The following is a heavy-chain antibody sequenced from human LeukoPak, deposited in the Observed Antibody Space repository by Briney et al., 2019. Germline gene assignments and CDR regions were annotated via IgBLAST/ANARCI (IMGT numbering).Heavy chain of an antibody. Sequence: SETLSLTCAVSDSSISSGYFWGWIRQPPGKGLEWIGTLYHNGSTYYNPSLKSRVAISLDTSKNQFSLKLRSVTAADTALYYCATLLSDYGAHYFDPWGQGVLVTVSS. CDR1: DSSISSGYF. J-gene: IGHJ4*02. D-gene: IGHD4-17*01. CDR3: ATLLSDYGAHYFDP. V-gene: IGHV4-38-2*01. CDR2: LYHNGST.